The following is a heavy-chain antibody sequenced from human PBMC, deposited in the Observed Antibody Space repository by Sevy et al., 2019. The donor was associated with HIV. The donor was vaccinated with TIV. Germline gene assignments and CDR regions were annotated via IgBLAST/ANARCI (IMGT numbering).Heavy chain of an antibody. Sequence: ASAKVSCKVSGYTLTKLSMHWVRQAPGKGLEWMGSFDPEDGETLYAQKLQGRVIMTEDTSTDTAYMEVNSLRSEDTAVYYCATTKDYYENSGCPFDYWGQGTLVTVSS. V-gene: IGHV1-24*01. CDR1: GYTLTKLS. CDR3: ATTKDYYENSGCPFDY. J-gene: IGHJ4*02. CDR2: FDPEDGET. D-gene: IGHD3-22*01.